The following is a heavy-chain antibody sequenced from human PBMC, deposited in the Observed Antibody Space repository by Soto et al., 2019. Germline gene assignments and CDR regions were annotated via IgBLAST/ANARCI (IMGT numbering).Heavy chain of an antibody. CDR1: GFTFSSYA. D-gene: IGHD3-3*01. V-gene: IGHV3-30*18. CDR3: AKTLRFLELALDYYCGMDV. Sequence: GGSLRLSCAASGFTFSSYAMSWVRQAPGKGLEWVALISDDGSDKDYADSVKGRFTISRDNSKNTLYLQMNSLRPEDTAVYYCAKTLRFLELALDYYCGMDVWGQGTTVTVSS. J-gene: IGHJ6*02. CDR2: ISDDGSDK.